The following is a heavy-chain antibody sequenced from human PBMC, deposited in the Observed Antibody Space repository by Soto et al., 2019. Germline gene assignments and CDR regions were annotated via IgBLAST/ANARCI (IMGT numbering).Heavy chain of an antibody. CDR3: ARAQGELIVYAPEGFDP. Sequence: QVQLVQSGAEVKKPGSSVKVSCKASGGTFSSYAISWVRQAPGQGLEWMGGIIPIFGKANYAQKFQGRVTITADESTSTAYMELSSLRSEDTAVYYCARAQGELIVYAPEGFDPWGQGTLVTVSS. V-gene: IGHV1-69*01. CDR1: GGTFSSYA. CDR2: IIPIFGKA. D-gene: IGHD2-8*01. J-gene: IGHJ5*02.